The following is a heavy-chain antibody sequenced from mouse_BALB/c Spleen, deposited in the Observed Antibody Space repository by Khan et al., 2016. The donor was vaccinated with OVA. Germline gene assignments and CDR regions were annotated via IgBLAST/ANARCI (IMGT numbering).Heavy chain of an antibody. Sequence: QVQLKQSGPGLVEPSQSLSITCSVSGFSLTDYGVSWIRQPPGKGLEWLGVIWGGGSTYYNSDLETRLSISKDNTKSKVFLQMNRLQTADAAVYYCAEGLWFYWYAVDYWGQGTSATVSS. CDR1: GFSLTDYG. CDR3: AEGLWFYWYAVDY. J-gene: IGHJ4*01. CDR2: IWGGGST. D-gene: IGHD2-2*01. V-gene: IGHV2-6-5*01.